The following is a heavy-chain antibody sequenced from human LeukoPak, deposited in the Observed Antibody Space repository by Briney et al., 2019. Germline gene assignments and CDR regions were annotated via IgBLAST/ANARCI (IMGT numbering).Heavy chain of an antibody. D-gene: IGHD6-19*01. J-gene: IGHJ4*02. CDR3: ARDRPYTGGWRGFDY. CDR2: IIPMFGIA. CDR1: GGTFSRYA. Sequence: SVKVSCKASGGTFSRYAISWVGQAPGQGLEWMGGIIPMFGIANYAQKFQGRVTITADESTSTAYMELSSLRSEDTAVYYCARDRPYTGGWRGFDYWGQGTLVTVSS. V-gene: IGHV1-69*01.